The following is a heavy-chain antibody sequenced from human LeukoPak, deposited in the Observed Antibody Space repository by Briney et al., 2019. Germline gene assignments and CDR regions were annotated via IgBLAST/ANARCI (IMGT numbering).Heavy chain of an antibody. Sequence: SVKVSCKASGGTFSSYAINWVRQAPGQGLEWMGGIIPIFGTANYAQKFQGRVTITADESTSTVYMEPSSLRSEDTAVYYCTRGGRVATIQGWFDPWGQGTLVIVSS. V-gene: IGHV1-69*13. J-gene: IGHJ5*02. CDR1: GGTFSSYA. CDR3: TRGGRVATIQGWFDP. CDR2: IIPIFGTA. D-gene: IGHD1-1*01.